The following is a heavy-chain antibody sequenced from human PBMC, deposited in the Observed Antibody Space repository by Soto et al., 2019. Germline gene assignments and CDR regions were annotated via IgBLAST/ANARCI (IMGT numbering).Heavy chain of an antibody. J-gene: IGHJ5*02. CDR2: IRNKANSYST. CDR3: ARDKS. CDR1: GFTFSDYY. V-gene: IGHV3-72*01. Sequence: GGSLRLSCAASGFTFSDYYMDWVRQAPGKGLEWVGRIRNKANSYSTEYAASVKGRFTISRDDSKNSLYLQMSSLRAEGTAVYYCARDKSWGPGTLVTVSS.